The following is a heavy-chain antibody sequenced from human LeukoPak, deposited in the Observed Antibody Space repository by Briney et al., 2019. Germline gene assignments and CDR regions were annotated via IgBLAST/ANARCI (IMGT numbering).Heavy chain of an antibody. V-gene: IGHV3-7*03. CDR2: IKQDGSEK. CDR1: GFTFSSHW. Sequence: GGSLRLSCAASGFTFSSHWMSWVRQTPGKGLERVATIKQDGSEKYYVGSVNGRFTISGDNAKNSLYLQMNSLRAEDTGMYYCARDFGRPTTFDYWGQGTLVTVSS. D-gene: IGHD3-3*01. CDR3: ARDFGRPTTFDY. J-gene: IGHJ4*02.